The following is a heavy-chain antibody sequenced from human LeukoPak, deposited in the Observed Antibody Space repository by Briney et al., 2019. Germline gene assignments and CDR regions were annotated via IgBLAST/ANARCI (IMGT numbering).Heavy chain of an antibody. D-gene: IGHD6-6*01. Sequence: ASVKVSCKASGYTFTSYGISWVRQAPGQGLEWMGGIIPIFGTANYAQKFQGRVTITADESTSTAYMELSSLRSEDTAVYYCADSSSSSDAFDIWGQGTMVTVSS. CDR2: IIPIFGTA. CDR1: GYTFTSYG. V-gene: IGHV1-69*13. J-gene: IGHJ3*02. CDR3: ADSSSSSDAFDI.